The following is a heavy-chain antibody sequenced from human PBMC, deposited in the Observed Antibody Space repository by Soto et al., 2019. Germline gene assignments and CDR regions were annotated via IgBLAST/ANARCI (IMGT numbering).Heavy chain of an antibody. J-gene: IGHJ6*03. CDR2: IYSGGST. CDR1: GFTVSSNY. V-gene: IGHV3-66*01. D-gene: IGHD3-10*01. Sequence: GGSLRLSCAASGFTVSSNYMSWVRQAPGKGLEWVSVIYSGGSTYYADSVKGRFTISRDNSKNTLYLQMNSLRAEDTAVYYCARDSLADRITMVRGVIISEGYYYMDVWGKGTTVTVSS. CDR3: ARDSLADRITMVRGVIISEGYYYMDV.